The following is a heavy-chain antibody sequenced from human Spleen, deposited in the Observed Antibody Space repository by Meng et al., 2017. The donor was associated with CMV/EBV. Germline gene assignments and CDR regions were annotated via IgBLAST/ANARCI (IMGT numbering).Heavy chain of an antibody. V-gene: IGHV3-21*01. CDR3: ARVAYSGYG. J-gene: IGHJ4*02. CDR1: GFTFSRHA. Sequence: LSCVASGFTFSRHAMSWVRQAPGKGLEWVSAMSSSSSYTYYADSVKGRFTISRDNAKNSLYLQMNSLRAEDTAVYYCARVAYSGYGWGQGTLVTVSS. D-gene: IGHD2-15*01. CDR2: MSSSSSYT.